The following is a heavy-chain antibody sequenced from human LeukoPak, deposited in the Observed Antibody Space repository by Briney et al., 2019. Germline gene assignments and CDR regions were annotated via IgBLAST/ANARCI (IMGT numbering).Heavy chain of an antibody. CDR2: ISYDGSNK. D-gene: IGHD6-25*01. CDR1: GFTFSSYG. V-gene: IGHV3-30*18. Sequence: GGSLSLSCAASGFTFSSYGMHWVRPAPGKGLEWVAVISYDGSNKYYADSVKGRFTISRDNSKNTLYLQMNSLRAEDTAVYYCAKDLSGVLAWGQGTLVTVSS. J-gene: IGHJ4*02. CDR3: AKDLSGVLA.